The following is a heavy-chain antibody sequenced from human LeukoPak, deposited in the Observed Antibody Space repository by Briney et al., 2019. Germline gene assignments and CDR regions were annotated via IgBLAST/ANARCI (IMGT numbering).Heavy chain of an antibody. CDR1: GFTFSNYA. V-gene: IGHV3-23*01. Sequence: TGGSLRLSCAASGFTFSNYAMNWVRQAPGKGLEWVSLISGSGVNTYYADSVKGRFTISRDNSKNTLYLQMNSLRAEDTAVYYCAKAGCTSTSCSYHYYYGMDVWGQGTTVTVSS. D-gene: IGHD2-2*01. CDR3: AKAGCTSTSCSYHYYYGMDV. J-gene: IGHJ6*02. CDR2: ISGSGVNT.